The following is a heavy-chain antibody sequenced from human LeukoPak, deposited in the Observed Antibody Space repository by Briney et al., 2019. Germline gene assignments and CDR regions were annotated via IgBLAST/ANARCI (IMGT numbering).Heavy chain of an antibody. V-gene: IGHV4-34*01. D-gene: IGHD3-22*01. Sequence: SETLSLTCAVYGGSFSGYYWSWIRQPPGKGLERIGENNHSGSTNYNPSLKSRVTISVDTSKNQFSLKLSSVTAADTAVYYCARGRSRYYDSSGPAYFDYWGQGTLVTVSS. CDR3: ARGRSRYYDSSGPAYFDY. CDR1: GGSFSGYY. J-gene: IGHJ4*02. CDR2: NNHSGST.